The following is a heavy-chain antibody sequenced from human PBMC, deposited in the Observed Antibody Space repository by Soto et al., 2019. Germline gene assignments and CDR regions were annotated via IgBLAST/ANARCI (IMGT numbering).Heavy chain of an antibody. J-gene: IGHJ6*02. CDR3: ARGVRGHYGKDV. CDR2: INGDGTTT. D-gene: IGHD3-10*01. CDR1: GFTFNNYW. Sequence: EVQLVESGGGLVQPGGSLRLSCAASGFTFNNYWIHWVRQAPGKGLMWVSRINGDGTTTNYADSVGGRFAISRDNAENTVYLQVNSLRAEDTALYYCARGVRGHYGKDVWGQGTTVTVSS. V-gene: IGHV3-74*01.